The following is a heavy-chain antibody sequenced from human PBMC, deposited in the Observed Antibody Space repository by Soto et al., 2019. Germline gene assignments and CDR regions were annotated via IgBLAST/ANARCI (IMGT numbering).Heavy chain of an antibody. CDR2: IGISGVDT. Sequence: EVQLLESGGGLLQPGGSLRLSCAASGFTFSSYTMAWVHQAPGKGLEWVSCIGISGVDTYYADSVKGRFTISRDNSRNTLYLQMNSLRAEDTALYYCAKARGEYSGYVDYWGQGTLVTVSS. CDR1: GFTFSSYT. CDR3: AKARGEYSGYVDY. D-gene: IGHD5-12*01. V-gene: IGHV3-23*01. J-gene: IGHJ4*02.